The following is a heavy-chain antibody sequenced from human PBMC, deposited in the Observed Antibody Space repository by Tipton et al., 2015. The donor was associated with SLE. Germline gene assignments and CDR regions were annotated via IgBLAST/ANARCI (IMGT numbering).Heavy chain of an antibody. Sequence: TLSLTCAVYGGSFSGYYWSWIRQPPGKGLEWIGEINHSGSTNYNPSLKSRVTISVDTSKNQFTLKLSSVTAADTAVYYCARHRWIFGAGYDCWGQRTLVTVSS. CDR3: ARHRWIFGAGYDC. CDR2: INHSGST. D-gene: IGHD3-3*01. CDR1: GGSFSGYY. V-gene: IGHV4-34*01. J-gene: IGHJ4*02.